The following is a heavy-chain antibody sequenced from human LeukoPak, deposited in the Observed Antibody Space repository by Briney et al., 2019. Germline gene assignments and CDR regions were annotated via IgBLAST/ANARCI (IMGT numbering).Heavy chain of an antibody. V-gene: IGHV4-34*01. D-gene: IGHD6-6*01. Sequence: SETLSLTCAVYGGSFSGYYWSWIRQPPGKGLEWIGEINHSGSTNYNPSLKSRVTISVDTSKNQFSLKLSSVTAADTAVYYCARARYSSSSRGGRVDYWGQGTLVTVSS. J-gene: IGHJ4*02. CDR3: ARARYSSSSRGGRVDY. CDR1: GGSFSGYY. CDR2: INHSGST.